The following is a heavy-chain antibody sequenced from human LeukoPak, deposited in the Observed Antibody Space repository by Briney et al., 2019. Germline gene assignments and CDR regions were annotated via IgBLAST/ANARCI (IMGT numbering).Heavy chain of an antibody. D-gene: IGHD3-22*01. V-gene: IGHV4-34*01. CDR3: ARETYYYDTSGSYQYYFDY. CDR2: INHSGST. Sequence: SETLSLTCAVYGGSFSGYYWSWIRQPPGKGLEWIGEINHSGSTNYNPSLKSRVTISVDTSKNQFSLNLTSVTAADTAVYYCARETYYYDTSGSYQYYFDYWGQGTLVTVSS. CDR1: GGSFSGYY. J-gene: IGHJ4*02.